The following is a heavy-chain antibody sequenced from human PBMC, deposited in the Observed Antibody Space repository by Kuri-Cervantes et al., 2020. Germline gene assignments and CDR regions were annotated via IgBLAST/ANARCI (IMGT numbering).Heavy chain of an antibody. CDR1: GFTFNNYW. J-gene: IGHJ4*02. Sequence: GGSLRLSCAASGFTFNNYWMSWVRQAPGKGLEWVSSISGGSSFIDYADSVKGRFTVSRDNAKESLYLQMNSLRDEDTAVYYCARDQGRELSPLDCWGQGTLVTVSS. CDR3: ARDQGRELSPLDC. V-gene: IGHV3-21*01. CDR2: ISGGSSFI. D-gene: IGHD3-10*01.